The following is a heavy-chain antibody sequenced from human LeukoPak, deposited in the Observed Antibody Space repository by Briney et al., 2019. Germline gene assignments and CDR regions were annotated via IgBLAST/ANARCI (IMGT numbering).Heavy chain of an antibody. D-gene: IGHD6-19*01. J-gene: IGHJ4*02. V-gene: IGHV3-48*02. CDR3: ATRIVAGSDY. CDR2: IGLSSSTI. Sequence: GGSLRLSCAASGFTFSSYSMNWVRQAPGKGLEWVSYIGLSSSTIYYADSVKGRFTISRDNAKNSLYLQMNSLRDEDTAVYYCATRIVAGSDYWGQGTLVTVSS. CDR1: GFTFSSYS.